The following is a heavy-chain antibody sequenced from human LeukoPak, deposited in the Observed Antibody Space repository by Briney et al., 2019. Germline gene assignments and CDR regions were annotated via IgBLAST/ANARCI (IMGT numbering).Heavy chain of an antibody. Sequence: SETLSLTCAVSGYSISSGYYWGWIRQPPGKGLEWIGSIYNSGSTYYNPSLKSRVTISVDTSKNQFSLKLSSVTAADTAVYYCARLFFSWYFDYWGQGTLVTVSS. V-gene: IGHV4-38-2*01. CDR3: ARLFFSWYFDY. CDR1: GYSISSGYY. J-gene: IGHJ4*02. CDR2: IYNSGST. D-gene: IGHD6-13*01.